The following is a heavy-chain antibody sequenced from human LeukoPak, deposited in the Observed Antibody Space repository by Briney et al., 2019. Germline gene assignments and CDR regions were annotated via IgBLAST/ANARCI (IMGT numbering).Heavy chain of an antibody. D-gene: IGHD3-22*01. CDR1: GLTFSGYG. V-gene: IGHV3-30*02. Sequence: PGGSLRLSCAASGLTFSGYGMHWVRRAPGKGLEWVAFIRYDGSNKYYADSVKGRFTISRDNSKNTLFLQMNSLRAEDTAVYYCAKDSSRYYDSSGFSLLIDYWGQGTLVTVSS. CDR3: AKDSSRYYDSSGFSLLIDY. CDR2: IRYDGSNK. J-gene: IGHJ4*02.